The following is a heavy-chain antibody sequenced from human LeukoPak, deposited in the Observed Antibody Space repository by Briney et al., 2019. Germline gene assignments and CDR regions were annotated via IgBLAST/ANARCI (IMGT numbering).Heavy chain of an antibody. CDR3: ARHGPFYGTAFYFDY. CDR2: INYSGST. D-gene: IGHD4-17*01. Sequence: PSETLPLTCFVSGGSVSSSRNYWGWIRQSPGKGLEWIGSINYSGSTSYNPSLKSRVTISVDTSKNQFSLRLSSVTAADTAFYYCARHGPFYGTAFYFDYWGQGTLVTVSS. V-gene: IGHV4-39*01. CDR1: GGSVSSSRNY. J-gene: IGHJ4*02.